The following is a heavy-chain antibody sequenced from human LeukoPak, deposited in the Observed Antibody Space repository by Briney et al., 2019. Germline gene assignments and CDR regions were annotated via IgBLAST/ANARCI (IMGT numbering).Heavy chain of an antibody. J-gene: IGHJ3*02. CDR1: GYSFTSYW. V-gene: IGHV5-51*01. Sequence: GESLKISCNGSGYSFTSYWIGWVRQMPGKGLEWMGIIYPGDSDTRYSPSIQGQVTISADKSISIAYLQWSSLKASDTAMYYCARATKRRYAFDIWGQGTMVTVSS. CDR3: ARATKRRYAFDI. D-gene: IGHD1-26*01. CDR2: IYPGDSDT.